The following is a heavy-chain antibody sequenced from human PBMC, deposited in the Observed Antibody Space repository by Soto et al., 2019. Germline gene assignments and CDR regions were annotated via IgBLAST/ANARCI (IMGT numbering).Heavy chain of an antibody. D-gene: IGHD3-22*01. Sequence: ASIKVSCKVFGGTFSRYTFTWVRQAPGQGLEWMGRIIPFLGIPNYAQKFQGRVTITADKSTSTTYMELSSLRSEDTAVYYCARLDGYYYDSSGYDGWVDWFDPWG. J-gene: IGHJ5*02. CDR1: GGTFSRYT. V-gene: IGHV1-69*02. CDR2: IIPFLGIP. CDR3: ARLDGYYYDSSGYDGWVDWFDP.